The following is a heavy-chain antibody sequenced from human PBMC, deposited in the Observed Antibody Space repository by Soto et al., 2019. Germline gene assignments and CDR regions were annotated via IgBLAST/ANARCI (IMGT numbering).Heavy chain of an antibody. V-gene: IGHV3-30*03. Sequence: QVQLVESGGGVVQPGRSLRLSCAASGFTFSSYGMHWVRQAPGKGLEWVAVISYDGSNKYYADSVKGRFTISRDNSKNTLYLQMNSLRAEDTAVYYCARDTDSSGWKGGIDYWGQGTLVTVSS. CDR1: GFTFSSYG. J-gene: IGHJ4*02. CDR3: ARDTDSSGWKGGIDY. D-gene: IGHD6-19*01. CDR2: ISYDGSNK.